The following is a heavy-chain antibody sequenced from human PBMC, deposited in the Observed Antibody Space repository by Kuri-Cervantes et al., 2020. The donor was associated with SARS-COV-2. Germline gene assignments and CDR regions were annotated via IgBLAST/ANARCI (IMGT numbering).Heavy chain of an antibody. CDR1: GFTFNAYS. CDR2: ISSNGETT. Sequence: GGSLRLSCSASGFTFNAYSMHWVRQAPGKGLEYVSAISSNGETTYYADSVKGRFIISRDNSKNTLFLQMSGLRAEDTAVYYCAKDSGYYDSSGYYRYWGQGTLVTVSS. CDR3: AKDSGYYDSSGYYRY. V-gene: IGHV3-64D*06. D-gene: IGHD3-22*01. J-gene: IGHJ4*02.